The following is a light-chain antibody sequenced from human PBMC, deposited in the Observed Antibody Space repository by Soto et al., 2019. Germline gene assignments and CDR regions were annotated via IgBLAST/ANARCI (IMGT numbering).Light chain of an antibody. CDR1: SSDIGSYNL. V-gene: IGLV2-23*02. CDR3: CSYAGSSSYV. CDR2: EVT. Sequence: QSVLTQPASVSGSPGQSITISCTGTSSDIGSYNLVSWYQQHPGKAPKLIIYEVTKWPSGVSSRFSGSKSGYTASLTISGLQAEDEADYFCCSYAGSSSYVFGTGTKVTVL. J-gene: IGLJ1*01.